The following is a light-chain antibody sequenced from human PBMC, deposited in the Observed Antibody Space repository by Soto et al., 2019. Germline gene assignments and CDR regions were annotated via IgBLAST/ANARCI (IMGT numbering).Light chain of an antibody. CDR1: SSDVGAYNY. J-gene: IGLJ2*01. V-gene: IGLV2-11*01. CDR3: CSYAGSCTVV. Sequence: QSALTQPRSASGSPGQSVTISCTGTSSDVGAYNYVSWYQQHPGKAPKLMIYDVSKRPSGVPDRFSGSKSGNTASLTISGLPAEDEADFYCCSYAGSCTVVFGGGTKLTVL. CDR2: DVS.